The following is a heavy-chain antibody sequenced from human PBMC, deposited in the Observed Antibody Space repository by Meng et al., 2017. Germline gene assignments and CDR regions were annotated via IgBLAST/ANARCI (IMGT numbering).Heavy chain of an antibody. Sequence: SVKVSCKASGGTFSSYAISWVRQAPGQGLEWMGGIIPIFGTANYAQKFQGRVMITADESTSTAYMELSSLRSEDTAVYYCARDEDISAAGKLFGDYWGQGTLVTVSS. CDR3: ARDEDISAAGKLFGDY. D-gene: IGHD6-25*01. J-gene: IGHJ4*02. CDR1: GGTFSSYA. V-gene: IGHV1-69*13. CDR2: IIPIFGTA.